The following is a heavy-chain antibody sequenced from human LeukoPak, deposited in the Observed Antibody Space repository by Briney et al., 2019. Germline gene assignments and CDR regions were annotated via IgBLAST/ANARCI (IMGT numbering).Heavy chain of an antibody. CDR2: IYYSGST. CDR1: GVSISSYY. V-gene: IGHV4-59*01. Sequence: SETLSLTCTVSGVSISSYYWSWIRQPPGKGLEWIGYIYYSGSTNYNPSLKSRVTISVDTSKNQFSLKLSSVTAADTAVYYCARDSRGQYGMDVWGQGTTVTVSS. CDR3: ARDSRGQYGMDV. J-gene: IGHJ6*02. D-gene: IGHD3-10*01.